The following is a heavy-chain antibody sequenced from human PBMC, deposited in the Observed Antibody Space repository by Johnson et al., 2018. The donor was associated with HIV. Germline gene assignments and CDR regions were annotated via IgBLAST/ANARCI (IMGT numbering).Heavy chain of an antibody. J-gene: IGHJ3*02. CDR3: GKDRAVAGKGHDAFDI. CDR1: GFTFSSYG. D-gene: IGHD6-19*01. Sequence: QVQLVESGGGVVKPGGSLRLSCAASGFTFSSYGMHWVRQAPGTGLEWVAFIRYDGSNKYYADSVKGRFTISRDTLKNTLYLQMNSLRAEDTAVYYSGKDRAVAGKGHDAFDIWGQGTMVTVSS. V-gene: IGHV3-30*02. CDR2: IRYDGSNK.